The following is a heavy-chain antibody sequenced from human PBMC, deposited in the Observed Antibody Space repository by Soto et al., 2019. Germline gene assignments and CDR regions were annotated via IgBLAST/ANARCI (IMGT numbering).Heavy chain of an antibody. D-gene: IGHD5-12*01. CDR2: IIPIFGTA. V-gene: IGHV1-69*13. CDR3: ASSRWLQFSGYFDY. CDR1: GGTFSSYA. Sequence: ASVKVSCKASGGTFSSYAISWVRQAPGQGLEWMGGIIPIFGTANYAQKFQGRVTITADESTSTAYMELSSLRSEDTAVYYCASSRWLQFSGYFDYWGQGTLVTVSS. J-gene: IGHJ4*02.